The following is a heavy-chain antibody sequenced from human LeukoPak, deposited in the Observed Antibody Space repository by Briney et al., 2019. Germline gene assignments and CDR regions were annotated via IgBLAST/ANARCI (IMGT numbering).Heavy chain of an antibody. CDR1: GYSFTSYW. CDR2: IYPGDSDT. V-gene: IGHV5-51*01. D-gene: IGHD3-9*01. J-gene: IGHJ4*02. CDR3: ARGRDYDILTGYPPFDY. Sequence: GESLKISCKGSGYSFTSYWIGWVRQMPGKGLEWMGIIYPGDSDTRYSPSFQGQVTISADKSISTAYLQWSSLKASDTAMYYCARGRDYDILTGYPPFDYWGQGTLVTVSS.